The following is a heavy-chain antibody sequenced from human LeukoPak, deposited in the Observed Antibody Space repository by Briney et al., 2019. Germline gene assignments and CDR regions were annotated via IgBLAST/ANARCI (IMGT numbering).Heavy chain of an antibody. J-gene: IGHJ4*02. CDR2: IYSGGTT. D-gene: IGHD5-18*01. V-gene: IGHV3-53*01. CDR3: ARDSHLWSIDE. CDR1: GFTVSSNY. Sequence: GGSLRLSCEASGFTVSSNYMSWVRQAPGKGLEWVSVIYSGGTTYYADSVKGRFTISRDNAKNTLSLQMNNLRAEDTGVYYCARDSHLWSIDEWGQGSLVTVSS.